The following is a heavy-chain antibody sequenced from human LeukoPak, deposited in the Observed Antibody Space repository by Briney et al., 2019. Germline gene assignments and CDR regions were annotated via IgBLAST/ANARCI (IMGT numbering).Heavy chain of an antibody. CDR1: GYSFTSYW. CDR3: ARLQGWYTEGNFDY. V-gene: IGHV5-51*01. D-gene: IGHD6-19*01. J-gene: IGHJ4*02. Sequence: GESLQISCKGSGYSFTSYWLGWVRQMPGKGLECMGIIYPGDSDTRYSPSFQGQVTISADKSISTAYLQWSSLKASDTATYYCARLQGWYTEGNFDYWGQGTLVTVSS. CDR2: IYPGDSDT.